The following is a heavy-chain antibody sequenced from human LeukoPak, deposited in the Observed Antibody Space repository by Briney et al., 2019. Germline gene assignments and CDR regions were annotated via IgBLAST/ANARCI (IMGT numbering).Heavy chain of an antibody. V-gene: IGHV3-74*01. CDR2: IKGDGITI. D-gene: IGHD1-20*01. J-gene: IGHJ4*02. Sequence: PGGSLRLSCAASGFTFSSYWMHWVRQAPGKGLVWVSRIKGDGITITYADSVKGRFTISRDNAKNTLYLQMNSLRAEDTAVYYCLRDLNWSLDQWGQGTLVTVSS. CDR3: LRDLNWSLDQ. CDR1: GFTFSSYW.